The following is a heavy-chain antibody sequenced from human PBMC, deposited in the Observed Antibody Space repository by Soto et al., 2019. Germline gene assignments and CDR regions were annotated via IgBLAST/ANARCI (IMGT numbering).Heavy chain of an antibody. V-gene: IGHV3-23*01. Sequence: GGSLRLSCAASGFTFSSYSMNWVRQAPGKEPEWVSTISSNGANTHYAESVKGRFTISKDASRNTVHLHMNSLRAEDTATYFCVSWVSAHFDYWGHGTPVTVSS. J-gene: IGHJ4*01. CDR2: ISSNGANT. D-gene: IGHD2-8*01. CDR1: GFTFSSYS. CDR3: VSWVSAHFDY.